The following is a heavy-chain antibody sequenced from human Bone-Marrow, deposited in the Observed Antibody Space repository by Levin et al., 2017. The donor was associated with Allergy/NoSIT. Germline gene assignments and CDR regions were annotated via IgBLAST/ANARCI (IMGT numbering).Heavy chain of an antibody. D-gene: IGHD4-11*01. CDR1: GFTFSSYA. J-gene: IGHJ6*03. V-gene: IGHV3-30-3*01. Sequence: PGGSLRLSCAASGFTFSSYAMHWVRQAPGKGLEWVAVISYDGSNKYYADSVKGRFTISRDNSKNTLYLQMNSLRAEDTAVYYCARGDYSYYYYYMDVWGKGTTVTVSS. CDR3: ARGDYSYYYYYMDV. CDR2: ISYDGSNK.